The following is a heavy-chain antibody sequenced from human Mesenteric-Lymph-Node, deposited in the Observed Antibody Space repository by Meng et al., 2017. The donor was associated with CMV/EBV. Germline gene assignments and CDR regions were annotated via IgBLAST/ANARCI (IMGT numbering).Heavy chain of an antibody. Sequence: CIVSGGSISSSSYYWRWIRQSPGMGLEWIVSIYYSGGTYYNPSLKSRVSISVDMFRNQFSLTLTSVTAADTAVYYCASHFWSLYYFDYWGQGTLVTVSS. D-gene: IGHD3-3*01. CDR2: IYYSGGT. J-gene: IGHJ4*02. CDR1: GGSISSSSYY. V-gene: IGHV4-39*01. CDR3: ASHFWSLYYFDY.